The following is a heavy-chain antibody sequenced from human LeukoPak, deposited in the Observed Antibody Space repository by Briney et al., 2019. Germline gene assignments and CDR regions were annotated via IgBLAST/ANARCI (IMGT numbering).Heavy chain of an antibody. CDR2: IYYSGST. J-gene: IGHJ4*02. CDR1: GGSISSYY. Sequence: SETLSLTCTVSGGSISSYYWSWIRQPPGKGLEWIGYIYYSGSTYYNPSLKSRVTISVDTSKNQFSLKLSSVTAADTAVYYCARDRHATPRLFDYWGQGTLVTVSS. V-gene: IGHV4-59*12. D-gene: IGHD5-24*01. CDR3: ARDRHATPRLFDY.